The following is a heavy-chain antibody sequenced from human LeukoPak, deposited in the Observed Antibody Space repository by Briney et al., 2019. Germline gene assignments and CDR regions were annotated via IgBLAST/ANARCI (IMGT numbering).Heavy chain of an antibody. CDR3: ARGRVVVAATVLYYFDY. CDR2: MNPNSGNT. J-gene: IGHJ4*02. V-gene: IGHV1-8*01. Sequence: ASVKVSCKASGYTFTSYDINWVRQAPGQGLEWMGRMNPNSGNTGYAQKFQGRVTMTRNTSISTAYMELSSLRSEDTAVYYCARGRVVVAATVLYYFDYWGQGTLVTVSS. CDR1: GYTFTSYD. D-gene: IGHD2-15*01.